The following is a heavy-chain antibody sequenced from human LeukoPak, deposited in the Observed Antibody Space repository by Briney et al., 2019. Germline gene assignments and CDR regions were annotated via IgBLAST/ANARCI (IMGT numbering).Heavy chain of an antibody. V-gene: IGHV4-59*01. J-gene: IGHJ4*02. D-gene: IGHD3-9*01. Sequence: SETLSLTCTVSGGSISSYYWSWIRQPPGKGLEWIGYIYYSGSTNYNPSLKSRVTISVDTSKNQFSLKLSSVTAADAAVYYCARSLDILTGYYNVGYWGQGTLVTVSS. CDR3: ARSLDILTGYYNVGY. CDR2: IYYSGST. CDR1: GGSISSYY.